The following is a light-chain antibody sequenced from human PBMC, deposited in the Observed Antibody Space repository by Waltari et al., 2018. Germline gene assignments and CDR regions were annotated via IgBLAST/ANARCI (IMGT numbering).Light chain of an antibody. J-gene: IGLJ3*02. CDR1: RSNFGSKT. CDR2: MEN. CDR3: ASWDNSLNGWV. V-gene: IGLV1-44*01. Sequence: QSVLTQPPSVSGTPGQRVTISCSGSRSNFGSKTANWYQQLPGTAPKPRIDMENQRPSGVPDVFAGSTSGTSASLAISGLQSEDEADYYCASWDNSLNGWVFGGGTELTVL.